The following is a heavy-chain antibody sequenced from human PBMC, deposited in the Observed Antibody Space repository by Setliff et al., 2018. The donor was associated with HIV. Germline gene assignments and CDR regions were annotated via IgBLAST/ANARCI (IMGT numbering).Heavy chain of an antibody. CDR3: AKGRSGYYNFDS. CDR1: GFTFSTYW. J-gene: IGHJ4*02. CDR2: IRTDGDAT. Sequence: PGGSLRLSCAASGFTFSTYWMIWVRQAPGKGLEWVSSIRTDGDATYYADSVKGRFTISRDNSKNTLYLQMNSLRVEDAAVYYCAKGRSGYYNFDSWGQGTLVTVSS. D-gene: IGHD3-22*01. V-gene: IGHV3-23*01.